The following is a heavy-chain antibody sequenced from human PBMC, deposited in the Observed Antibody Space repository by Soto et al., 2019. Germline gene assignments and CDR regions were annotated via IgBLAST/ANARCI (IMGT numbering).Heavy chain of an antibody. Sequence: QVQLVQSGAEVKKPGASVKVSFKAYGYSFTACGISWVRQAHGQGLEWTGWISTYNGDTDYAQNLQGRVTMTTDTSTTTAYMELRSLRSDDTAVYYCAREGSRPSYYYGMDVWGQGTTVTFSS. V-gene: IGHV1-18*01. CDR1: GYSFTACG. J-gene: IGHJ6*02. CDR2: ISTYNGDT. CDR3: AREGSRPSYYYGMDV. D-gene: IGHD3-10*01.